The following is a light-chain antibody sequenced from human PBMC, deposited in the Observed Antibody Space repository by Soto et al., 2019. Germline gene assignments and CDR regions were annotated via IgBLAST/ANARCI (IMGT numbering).Light chain of an antibody. CDR2: GAS. J-gene: IGKJ1*01. CDR1: QSVSNNY. Sequence: EIVFTQPPGTLSLSPGERATLSCRASQSVSNNYLAWYQQKLGQAPRLLIYGASNRATGIPERFSGSGAGTECTRAISSLQPDDVATDYCQHYNSYPEAFGQGTQVDIK. CDR3: QHYNSYPEA. V-gene: IGKV3-20*01.